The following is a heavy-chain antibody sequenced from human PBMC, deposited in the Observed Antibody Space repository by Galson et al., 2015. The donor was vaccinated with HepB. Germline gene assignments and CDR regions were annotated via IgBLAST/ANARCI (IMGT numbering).Heavy chain of an antibody. D-gene: IGHD5-18*01. CDR1: GFTFSSYS. CDR3: ARDHLGGKQLWSLYGMDV. J-gene: IGHJ6*02. Sequence: SLRLSCAASGFTFSSYSMNWVRQAPGKGLEWVSSISSSSSYIYYADSVKGRFTISRDNAKNSLYLQMNSLRAEDTAVYYCARDHLGGKQLWSLYGMDVWGQGTTVTVSS. CDR2: ISSSSSYI. V-gene: IGHV3-21*01.